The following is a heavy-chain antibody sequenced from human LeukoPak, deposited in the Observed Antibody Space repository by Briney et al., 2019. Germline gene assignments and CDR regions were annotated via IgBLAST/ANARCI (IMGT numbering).Heavy chain of an antibody. CDR1: GGSFSGYY. Sequence: SETLSLTCAVYGGSFSGYYWSWIRQPPGKGLEWIGEIDHSGSTNYNPSLKSRVTISVDTSKNQFSLRLSSVTAADTAMYYCARGIYYGSGSYPPPSDYWGQGTLVTVSS. V-gene: IGHV4-34*01. J-gene: IGHJ4*02. CDR3: ARGIYYGSGSYPPPSDY. CDR2: IDHSGST. D-gene: IGHD3-10*01.